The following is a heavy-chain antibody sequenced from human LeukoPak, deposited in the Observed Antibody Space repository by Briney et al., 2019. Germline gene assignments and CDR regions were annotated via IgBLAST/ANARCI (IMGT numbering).Heavy chain of an antibody. Sequence: GGSLRLSCAASGFTFSSYGMHWVRQAPGKGLEGVAFIRYDGSNKYYADSVKGRFTISRDNSKNTLYLQMNSLRAEDTAVYYCATQHITGTTHYYYYTDVWGKGTTVTISS. CDR1: GFTFSSYG. V-gene: IGHV3-30*02. D-gene: IGHD1-20*01. CDR2: IRYDGSNK. CDR3: ATQHITGTTHYYYYTDV. J-gene: IGHJ6*03.